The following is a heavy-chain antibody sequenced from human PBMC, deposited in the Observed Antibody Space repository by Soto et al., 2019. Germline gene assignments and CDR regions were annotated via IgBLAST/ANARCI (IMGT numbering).Heavy chain of an antibody. CDR3: AKDPGSPWLPQRGNYFDY. D-gene: IGHD3-22*01. V-gene: IGHV3-30*18. CDR1: GFTFSSYG. Sequence: PGGSLRLSCAASGFTFSSYGMHWVRQAPGKGLEWVAVISYDGSNKYYADSVKGRFTISRDNSKNTLYLQMSSLRAEDTAVYYCAKDPGSPWLPQRGNYFDYWGQGTLVTVSS. CDR2: ISYDGSNK. J-gene: IGHJ4*02.